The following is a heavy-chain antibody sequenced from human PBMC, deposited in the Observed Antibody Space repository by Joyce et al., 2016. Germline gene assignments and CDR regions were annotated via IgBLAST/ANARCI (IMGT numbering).Heavy chain of an antibody. J-gene: IGHJ6*02. Sequence: EVQLVESGGGLVRPGGSLRLSCAASGFTFSSYSMNWVRQAPGKGLEWVSFISSNRNYIDYADSVKCRFTISRDNAKSSLFLQMDSLRAEDTAVYYCARNSAPRASTYYGLDVWGQGTTVTVSS. CDR2: ISSNRNYI. CDR3: ARNSAPRASTYYGLDV. CDR1: GFTFSSYS. D-gene: IGHD5/OR15-5a*01. V-gene: IGHV3-21*01.